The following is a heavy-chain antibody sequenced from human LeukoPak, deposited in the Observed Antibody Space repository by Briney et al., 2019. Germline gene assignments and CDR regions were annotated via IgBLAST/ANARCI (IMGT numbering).Heavy chain of an antibody. CDR1: GYTLTDYF. CDR2: INPNNGDT. Sequence: ASVKVSCKASGYTLTDYFMHWVRQAPGQRLEWMGWINPNNGDTHYAQKFQGRVTMTRDTPISTAYMDLSRLRSDDTAVYYCARVIVGAVVYAYWGQGTLVTVSS. J-gene: IGHJ4*02. CDR3: ARVIVGAVVYAY. D-gene: IGHD1-26*01. V-gene: IGHV1-2*02.